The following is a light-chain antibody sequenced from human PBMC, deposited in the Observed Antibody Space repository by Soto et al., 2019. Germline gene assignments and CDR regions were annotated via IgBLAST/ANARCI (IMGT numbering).Light chain of an antibody. J-gene: IGKJ1*01. CDR1: QSVSGSS. Sequence: PGERATLSCRASQSVSGSSLAWYQHKPGQPPRLLIYGASSRATDIPDRFSGSGSGTDFTLTISRLEPEDFAVYYCQQYNYWPWTFGQGTKVDIK. CDR2: GAS. V-gene: IGKV3-20*01. CDR3: QQYNYWPWT.